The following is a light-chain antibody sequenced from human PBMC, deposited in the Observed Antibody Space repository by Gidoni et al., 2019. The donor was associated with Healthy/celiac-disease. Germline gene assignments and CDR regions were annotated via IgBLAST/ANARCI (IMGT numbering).Light chain of an antibody. CDR3: MIWHSSAVV. CDR1: SGINVGTYR. J-gene: IGLJ2*01. Sequence: QAVLTQPSSLSASPGASASLTCTLRSGINVGTYRIYWYQQKPGSPPQYLLRYKSDSDKQQGSGVPIRCSGSKDASANAGILLISGLQSEDEADYYCMIWHSSAVVFGGGTKLTVL. CDR2: YKSDSDK. V-gene: IGLV5-45*02.